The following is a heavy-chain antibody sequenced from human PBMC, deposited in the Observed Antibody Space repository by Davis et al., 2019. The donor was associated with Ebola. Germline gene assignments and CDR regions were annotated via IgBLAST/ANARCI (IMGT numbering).Heavy chain of an antibody. CDR1: GNSFTSHW. CDR3: ARRDSSGYFYSDY. Sequence: GESLKISCKDSGNSFTSHWIGWVRQMPGKGLDWMGIIYTGDSDTRYSPSFQGQVTISADKSISTAYLQWSSLKASDTAMYYCARRDSSGYFYSDYWGQGTLVTVSS. D-gene: IGHD3-22*01. V-gene: IGHV5-51*01. J-gene: IGHJ4*02. CDR2: IYTGDSDT.